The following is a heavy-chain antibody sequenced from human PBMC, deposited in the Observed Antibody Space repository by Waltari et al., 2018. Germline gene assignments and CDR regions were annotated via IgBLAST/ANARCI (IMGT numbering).Heavy chain of an antibody. V-gene: IGHV4-39*01. J-gene: IGHJ1*01. Sequence: GRSRQAPGKGLEWMGNMQDRGSTFYNPPVKSRVTISLDTSKNQFALMLSSVGAADTSVDFCGRIADGDGGGYFQHWGQGTLVTGSS. D-gene: IGHD4-17*01. CDR3: GRIADGDGGGYFQH. CDR2: MQDRGST.